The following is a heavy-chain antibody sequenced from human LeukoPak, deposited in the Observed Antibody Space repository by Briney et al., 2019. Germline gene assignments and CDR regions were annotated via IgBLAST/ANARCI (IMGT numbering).Heavy chain of an antibody. J-gene: IGHJ6*03. CDR3: ARSRYSGSYSYYYYMDV. D-gene: IGHD1-26*01. V-gene: IGHV5-51*01. Sequence: PGGSLKISCKGSGYSFTSYWIGWVRQMPGKGLEWMGIIYPGDSDTRYSPSFQGQVTISADKSISPAYLQWSSLKASDTAMYYCARSRYSGSYSYYYYMDVWGKGTTVTVSS. CDR2: IYPGDSDT. CDR1: GYSFTSYW.